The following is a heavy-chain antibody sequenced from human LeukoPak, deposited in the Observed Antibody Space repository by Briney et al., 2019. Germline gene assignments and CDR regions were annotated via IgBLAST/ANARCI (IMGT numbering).Heavy chain of an antibody. Sequence: GGSLRLSCAASGFTFSSHWMSWVRQSPGMGLEWVANINQDGGDKHYVDSVKGRFTISRDNAERSLYLQMNSLRAEDTAVYYCARAHVAPGLIFDSWGQGTLVTVSS. CDR2: INQDGGDK. J-gene: IGHJ4*02. V-gene: IGHV3-7*03. CDR1: GFTFSSHW. D-gene: IGHD3-16*01. CDR3: ARAHVAPGLIFDS.